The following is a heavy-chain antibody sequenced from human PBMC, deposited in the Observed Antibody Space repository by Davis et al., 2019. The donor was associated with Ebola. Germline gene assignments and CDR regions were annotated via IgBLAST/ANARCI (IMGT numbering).Heavy chain of an antibody. V-gene: IGHV4-4*07. Sequence: PSETLSLTCTVSGDSMSGYYWNWIRQSAGKGLEWIGRIYVTGSTNYNPSLQSRVTLSVDTSKNQFFLRLTSVTAADAAVYYCARGRHLSVSPFAYWGQGILVTVSP. CDR2: IYVTGST. D-gene: IGHD5/OR15-5a*01. J-gene: IGHJ4*02. CDR1: GDSMSGYY. CDR3: ARGRHLSVSPFAY.